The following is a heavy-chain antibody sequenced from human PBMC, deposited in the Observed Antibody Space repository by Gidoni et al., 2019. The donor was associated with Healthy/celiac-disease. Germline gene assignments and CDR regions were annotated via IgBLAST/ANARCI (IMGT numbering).Heavy chain of an antibody. CDR1: GGSISSSSYY. J-gene: IGHJ4*02. D-gene: IGHD3-22*01. Sequence: QLQLQESVPGLVKPSETLSLTCAVSGGSISSSSYYWGWRRQPPGKGLEWIGRIYYSGSTYYNPSLKSRVTISLDTSKNQFSLKLSSVTAADTAVYYCARLYYDSSGSFDYWGQGTLVTVSS. V-gene: IGHV4-39*01. CDR3: ARLYYDSSGSFDY. CDR2: IYYSGST.